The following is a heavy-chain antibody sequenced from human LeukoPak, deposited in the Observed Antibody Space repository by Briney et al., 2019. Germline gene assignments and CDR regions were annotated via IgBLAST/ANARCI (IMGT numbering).Heavy chain of an antibody. CDR2: IYTSGST. Sequence: SETLSLTCTASGGSISSYYWSWIRQPAGKGLEWIGRIYTSGSTNYNPSLKSRVTMSVDTSKNQFSLKLSSVTAADTAVYYCARDQYYYDSSDAFDIWGQGTMVTVSS. J-gene: IGHJ3*02. CDR1: GGSISSYY. CDR3: ARDQYYYDSSDAFDI. D-gene: IGHD3-22*01. V-gene: IGHV4-4*07.